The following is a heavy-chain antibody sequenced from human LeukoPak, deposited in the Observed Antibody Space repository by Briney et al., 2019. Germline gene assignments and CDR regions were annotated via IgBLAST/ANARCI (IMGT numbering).Heavy chain of an antibody. V-gene: IGHV3-48*01. CDR3: ARDTRSLMDV. D-gene: IGHD3-16*02. CDR2: ISSSSGTI. Sequence: GGSLRLSCAASGFTFNTYSMNWVRQAPGKGLEWLSYISSSSGTIYYADPVKGRFTISRDNAKTSLYLQMNSLRAEDTAVYYCARDTRSLMDVWGQGTTVTVSS. CDR1: GFTFNTYS. J-gene: IGHJ6*02.